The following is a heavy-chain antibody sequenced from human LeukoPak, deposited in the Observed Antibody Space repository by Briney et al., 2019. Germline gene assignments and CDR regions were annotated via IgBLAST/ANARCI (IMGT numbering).Heavy chain of an antibody. J-gene: IGHJ3*02. V-gene: IGHV4-59*01. CDR1: GGSINSYY. CDR2: IYYTGTT. CDR3: ASVVPAAPDAFDI. D-gene: IGHD2-2*01. Sequence: PSETLSLTCTVSGGSINSYYWSWIRQPPGKGLEWIGYIYYTGTTNYNPSLKSRVTISLGTSKNQFSLKLTSVTAADTAVYYCASVVPAAPDAFDIWGQGTMVTVSS.